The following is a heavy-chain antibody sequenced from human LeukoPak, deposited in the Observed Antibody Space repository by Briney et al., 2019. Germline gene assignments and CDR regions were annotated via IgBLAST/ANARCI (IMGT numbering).Heavy chain of an antibody. CDR2: ISGSGGST. CDR1: GGSFSGYY. J-gene: IGHJ4*02. D-gene: IGHD3-3*01. CDR3: AKFSRDFWSGYYPFDY. Sequence: PSETLSLTCAVYGGSFSGYYWSWIRQPPGKGLEWVSAISGSGGSTYYADSVKGRFTISRDNSKSTLYLQMNSLRAEDTAVYYCAKFSRDFWSGYYPFDYWGQGTLVTVSS. V-gene: IGHV3-23*01.